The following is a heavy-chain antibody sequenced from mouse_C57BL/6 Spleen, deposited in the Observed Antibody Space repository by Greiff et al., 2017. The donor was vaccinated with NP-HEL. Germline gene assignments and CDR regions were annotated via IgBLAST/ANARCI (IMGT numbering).Heavy chain of an antibody. J-gene: IGHJ4*01. V-gene: IGHV5-17*01. CDR3: ARRRYYYGSSFHYYAMDY. D-gene: IGHD1-1*01. Sequence: EVKLMESGGGLVKPGGSLKLSCAASGFTFSDYGMHWVRQAPEKGLEWVAYISSGSSTIYYADTVKGRFTISRDNAKNTLFLQMTSLRSEDTAMYYCARRRYYYGSSFHYYAMDYWGQGTSVTVSS. CDR2: ISSGSSTI. CDR1: GFTFSDYG.